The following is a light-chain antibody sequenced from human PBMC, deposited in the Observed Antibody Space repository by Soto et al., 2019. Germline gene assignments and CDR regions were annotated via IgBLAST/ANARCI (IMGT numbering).Light chain of an antibody. CDR1: GSDVGNFNL. Sequence: QSVLTQPASVSGSPGQAITISCTGTGSDVGNFNLVSWYQQRPGKAPKLMIYEGSKRPSGVSDRFSGSKSGNTASLTISGLQAEDEADYYCFSYAGSSNLVVFGGGTKLTVL. CDR2: EGS. V-gene: IGLV2-23*01. CDR3: FSYAGSSNLVV. J-gene: IGLJ2*01.